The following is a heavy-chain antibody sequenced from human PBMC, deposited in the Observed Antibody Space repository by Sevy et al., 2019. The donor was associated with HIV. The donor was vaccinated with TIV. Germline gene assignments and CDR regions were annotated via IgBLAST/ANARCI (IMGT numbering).Heavy chain of an antibody. D-gene: IGHD1-26*01. V-gene: IGHV1-2*06. CDR2: IKPSGGAP. CDR3: ARTIVSGTMVDIDY. J-gene: IGHJ4*02. Sequence: ASVKVSCKASGYTFTDYWIHWVRQAPGQGLEWMGRIKPSGGAPNYARKFQDRITVTSDTSITTAYLELNYLSSDDTAVYYCARTIVSGTMVDIDYWGQGTLVTVSS. CDR1: GYTFTDYW.